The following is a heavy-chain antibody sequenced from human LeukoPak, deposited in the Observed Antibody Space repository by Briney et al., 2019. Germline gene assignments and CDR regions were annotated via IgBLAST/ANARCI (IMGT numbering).Heavy chain of an antibody. V-gene: IGHV3-30-3*01. D-gene: IGHD1-26*01. Sequence: GGSLRLSCAASGFTFSSYAMHWVRQAPGKGLEWVAVISYDGSNKYYADSVKGRFTISRDNSRNTLYLQMNSLRAEDTAVYYCARDRVGATDYFDYWGQGTLVTVSS. CDR1: GFTFSSYA. CDR3: ARDRVGATDYFDY. J-gene: IGHJ4*02. CDR2: ISYDGSNK.